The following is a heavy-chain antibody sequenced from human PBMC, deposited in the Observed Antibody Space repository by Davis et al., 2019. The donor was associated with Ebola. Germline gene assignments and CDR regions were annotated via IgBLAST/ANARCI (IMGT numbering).Heavy chain of an antibody. V-gene: IGHV1-18*01. J-gene: IGHJ6*02. CDR3: TGPSNYDFWSGSRYYYYGMDV. CDR2: ISAYNGNT. CDR1: GYTFTSYG. Sequence: ASVKVSCKASGYTFTSYGISWVRQAPGQGLEWMGWISAYNGNTNYAQKLQGRVTMTRDTSTSTVYMELSSLRSEDTAVYYCTGPSNYDFWSGSRYYYYGMDVWGQGTTVTVSS. D-gene: IGHD3-3*01.